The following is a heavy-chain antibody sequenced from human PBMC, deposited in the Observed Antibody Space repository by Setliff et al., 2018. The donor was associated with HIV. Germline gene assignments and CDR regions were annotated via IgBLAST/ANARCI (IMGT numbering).Heavy chain of an antibody. Sequence: GASVKVSCKASGYIFTMYTMYWVRQAPGQRLEWMGRINTVNGNTKYSQNFQGRVTITRDTSANTANMELSSLRSEDTAVYYCARGLTPAGMVLWGQGTLVTVSS. J-gene: IGHJ4*02. D-gene: IGHD2-8*01. CDR3: ARGLTPAGMVL. V-gene: IGHV1-3*04. CDR1: GYIFTMYT. CDR2: INTVNGNT.